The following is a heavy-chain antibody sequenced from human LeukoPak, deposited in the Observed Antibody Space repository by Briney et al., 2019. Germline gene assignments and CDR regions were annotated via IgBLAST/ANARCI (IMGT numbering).Heavy chain of an antibody. Sequence: GGSLRLSCAASGFTFSDYYMDWVRQAPGKGLEWVGRARKKVNSYSTEYAASVKGRFTISRDDSKNSVYLQMNSLKTEDTAVYYCVRAYKDTTGTTAFDIWGQGTMVTVSS. D-gene: IGHD1-1*01. J-gene: IGHJ3*02. CDR1: GFTFSDYY. CDR3: VRAYKDTTGTTAFDI. V-gene: IGHV3-72*01. CDR2: ARKKVNSYST.